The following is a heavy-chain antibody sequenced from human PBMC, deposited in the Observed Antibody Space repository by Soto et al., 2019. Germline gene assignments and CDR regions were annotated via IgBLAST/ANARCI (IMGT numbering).Heavy chain of an antibody. CDR1: GFTFSSYA. D-gene: IGHD2-21*02. CDR3: ARPRLYCGGDCLHDAFDI. Sequence: GGSLRLSCAASGFTFSSYAMSWVRQAPGKGLEWVSAISGSGGSTYYADSVKGRFTISRDNSKNTLYLQMNSLRAEDTAVYYCARPRLYCGGDCLHDAFDIWGQGTMVTVSS. CDR2: ISGSGGST. V-gene: IGHV3-23*01. J-gene: IGHJ3*02.